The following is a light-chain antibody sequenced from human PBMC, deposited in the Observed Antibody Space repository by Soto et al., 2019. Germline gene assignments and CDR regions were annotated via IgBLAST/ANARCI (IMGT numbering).Light chain of an antibody. CDR2: GND. CDR3: AAWDVSLNGRV. Sequence: QSALTQPPSASGTPGQRVTISCSGSISNIGSKSVNWYQQLPGAAPKLLIFGNDQRPSGVPDRFSASKSGTSASLAISGLQSEDEADYYCAAWDVSLNGRVFGGGTQLTVL. V-gene: IGLV1-44*01. J-gene: IGLJ3*02. CDR1: ISNIGSKS.